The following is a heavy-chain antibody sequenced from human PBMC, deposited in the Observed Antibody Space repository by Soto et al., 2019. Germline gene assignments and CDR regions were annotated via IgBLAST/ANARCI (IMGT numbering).Heavy chain of an antibody. CDR2: ISSSSSYT. Sequence: QVQLVESGGGLVKPGGSLRLSCAASGFTFSDYYMSWIRQAPGKGLEWVSYISSSSSYTNYADSVKGRFTISRDNAKNSLYLQMNSLRAEDTAVYYCARDAESSIAAHNHTYGMDVWGQGTTVTVSS. J-gene: IGHJ6*02. D-gene: IGHD6-6*01. CDR3: ARDAESSIAAHNHTYGMDV. V-gene: IGHV3-11*06. CDR1: GFTFSDYY.